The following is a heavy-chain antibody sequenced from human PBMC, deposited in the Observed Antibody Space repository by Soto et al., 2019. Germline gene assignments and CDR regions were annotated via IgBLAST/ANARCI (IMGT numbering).Heavy chain of an antibody. J-gene: IGHJ5*02. CDR2: IYSSGTT. CDR3: VRDVGGSGWFAP. Sequence: KPWETLSLTCTVSGISIDNYYCSWIRQSAGKGLEWIGRIYSSGTTNYNPSLKSRVTMSVDMSKSQFSLNVRSVTAADTAVYYCVRDVGGSGWFAPWGQGTLVTVSS. V-gene: IGHV4-4*07. CDR1: GISIDNYY.